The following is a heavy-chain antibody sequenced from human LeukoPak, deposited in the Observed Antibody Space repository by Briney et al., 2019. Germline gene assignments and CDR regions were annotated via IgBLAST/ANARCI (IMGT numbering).Heavy chain of an antibody. Sequence: GASVKVSCKASGYTFTGYYMHWVRQAPGQGLEWMGWINPNSGGTNYAQKFQGRVTMTRDTSISTAYMELSRLRSDDTAVYYCARGSPSGDYSDYYYYGMDVWGQGTTVTVPS. D-gene: IGHD2-21*02. J-gene: IGHJ6*02. CDR2: INPNSGGT. CDR1: GYTFTGYY. CDR3: ARGSPSGDYSDYYYYGMDV. V-gene: IGHV1-2*02.